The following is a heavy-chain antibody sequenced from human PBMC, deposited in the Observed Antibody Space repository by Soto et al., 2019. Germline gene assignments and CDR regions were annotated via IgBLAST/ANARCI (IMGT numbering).Heavy chain of an antibody. V-gene: IGHV3-23*01. CDR1: GFTFNTYG. CDR3: AKGHSDSFGNYDYFGMDV. Sequence: XGSLRLSCAASGFTFNTYGMSGVRQAAGKGLEWIGAITGAGGSTYNADSVKGRFTISRDNSKKTVYLQLDSLRVEDTAVYYCAKGHSDSFGNYDYFGMDVWGQGTTVTVSS. CDR2: ITGAGGST. D-gene: IGHD4-4*01. J-gene: IGHJ6*02.